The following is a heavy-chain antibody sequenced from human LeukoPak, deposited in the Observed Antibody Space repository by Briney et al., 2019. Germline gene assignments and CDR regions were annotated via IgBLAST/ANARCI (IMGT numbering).Heavy chain of an antibody. J-gene: IGHJ6*02. CDR3: ARDNSLRHSSGSSYYYYGMDV. CDR1: GYTFTSYY. D-gene: IGHD6-19*01. CDR2: INPSGGST. V-gene: IGHV1-46*01. Sequence: GASVKVSCKASGYTFTSYYMHWVRQAPGQGLEWMGIINPSGGSTSYAQKFQGRVTMTRDTSTSTVYMELSSLRSEDTAVYYCARDNSLRHSSGSSYYYYGMDVWGQGTTVTVSS.